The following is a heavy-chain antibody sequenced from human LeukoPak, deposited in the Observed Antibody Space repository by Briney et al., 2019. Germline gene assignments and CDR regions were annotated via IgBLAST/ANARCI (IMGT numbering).Heavy chain of an antibody. V-gene: IGHV3-23*01. Sequence: GGSLRLSCAASGFLFSTYTVNWVRQAPGQGLEWVVALAAASGTRYYANSVKGRFTISRDNSKNTVFLQMNSLRVEDTAVYYCAKDKVPDGKWDIDYWGQGTLVTVSS. D-gene: IGHD1-26*01. CDR3: AKDKVPDGKWDIDY. CDR1: GFLFSTYT. J-gene: IGHJ4*02. CDR2: LAAASGTR.